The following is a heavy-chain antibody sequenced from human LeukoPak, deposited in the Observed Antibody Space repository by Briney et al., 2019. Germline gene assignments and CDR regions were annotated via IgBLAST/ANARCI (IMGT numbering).Heavy chain of an antibody. V-gene: IGHV3-74*01. Sequence: GGSLRLSCADSGFTFSSHWMHWVRQAPGKGLVWVSRIKYDASSTSYADSVKGRFTIPRDNAKNTLYLQMNSLRAEDTAVYYCARGATYAYYQDYWGQGTLVTVSS. CDR3: ARGATYAYYQDY. D-gene: IGHD1-26*01. J-gene: IGHJ4*02. CDR1: GFTFSSHW. CDR2: IKYDASST.